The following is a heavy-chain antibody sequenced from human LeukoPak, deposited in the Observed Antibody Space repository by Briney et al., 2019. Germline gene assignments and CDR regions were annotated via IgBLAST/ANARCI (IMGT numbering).Heavy chain of an antibody. D-gene: IGHD3-3*01. CDR3: ARDDRITIFGVVYNWFDP. V-gene: IGHV3-21*01. Sequence: GGSLRLSCAASGFTFSSYSMNWVRQAPGKGLEWVSSISSSSYIYYADSVKGRFTISRDNAKNSLYLQMNSLRAEDTAVYYCARDDRITIFGVVYNWFDPWGQGTLVTVSS. CDR2: ISSSSYI. J-gene: IGHJ5*02. CDR1: GFTFSSYS.